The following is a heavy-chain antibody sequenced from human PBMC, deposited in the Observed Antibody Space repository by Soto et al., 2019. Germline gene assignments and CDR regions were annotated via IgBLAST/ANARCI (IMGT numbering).Heavy chain of an antibody. CDR3: AKDPPITLGYYYGMDV. CDR2: ISGSGGST. Sequence: GGSLRLSCAASGFTFSSYAMSWVRQAPGKGLEWVSAISGSGGSTYYADSVKGRFTISRDNSKNTLYLQMNSLRAEDTAVYYCAKDPPITLGYYYGMDVWGQGTKVTVSS. D-gene: IGHD3-16*01. CDR1: GFTFSSYA. V-gene: IGHV3-23*01. J-gene: IGHJ6*02.